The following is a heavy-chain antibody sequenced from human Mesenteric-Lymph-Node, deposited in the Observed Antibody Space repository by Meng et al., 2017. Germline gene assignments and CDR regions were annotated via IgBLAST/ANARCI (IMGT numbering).Heavy chain of an antibody. J-gene: IGHJ4*02. V-gene: IGHV3-48*03. CDR2: ISSSGSTI. Sequence: GGSLRLSCAASGFTFSSYEMNWVRQAPGKGLEWVSYISSSGSTIYYADSVKGRFTMSRDNAKNSLYLQMNSLRAEDTAVYYCARALSMAPVGCWGQGTLVTVSS. CDR1: GFTFSSYE. CDR3: ARALSMAPVGC. D-gene: IGHD2/OR15-2a*01.